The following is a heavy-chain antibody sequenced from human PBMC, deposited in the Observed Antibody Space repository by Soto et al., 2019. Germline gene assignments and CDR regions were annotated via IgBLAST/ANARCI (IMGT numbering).Heavy chain of an antibody. D-gene: IGHD2-21*02. Sequence: SETLSLTCAVSGGSISSGGYSWSWIRQPPGKGLEWIGYIYHSGSTYYNPSLKSRVTISVDTSKNQFSLKLSSVTAADTAVYYCARWNLCGGDCYTDYWGQGTLVTVSS. V-gene: IGHV4-30-2*02. CDR1: GGSISSGGYS. CDR2: IYHSGST. J-gene: IGHJ4*02. CDR3: ARWNLCGGDCYTDY.